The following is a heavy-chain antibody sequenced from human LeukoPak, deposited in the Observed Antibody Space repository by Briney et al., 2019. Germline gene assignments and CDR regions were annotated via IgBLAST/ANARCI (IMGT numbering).Heavy chain of an antibody. V-gene: IGHV5-51*01. J-gene: IGHJ3*02. CDR2: VYPGDSDP. D-gene: IGHD3-22*01. Sequence: GESLKISFKGFGYSFSSYWIGWVRLMPGKGLEWMGIVYPGDSDPIYSPSFQGQVTISADKSISTAYLQWSSLRASDTAMYFCTRPQAHYYDSRGYYFDAFDIWGQGTMVTVSS. CDR3: TRPQAHYYDSRGYYFDAFDI. CDR1: GYSFSSYW.